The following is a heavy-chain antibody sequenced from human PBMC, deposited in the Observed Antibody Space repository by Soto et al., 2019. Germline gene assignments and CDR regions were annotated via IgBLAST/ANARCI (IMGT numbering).Heavy chain of an antibody. CDR3: ARRGDIAAESGYGMDV. D-gene: IGHD6-13*01. CDR1: GYSFTSYW. Sequence: GESLKISCKGSGYSFTSYWIGWVRQMPGKGLEWMGIIYPGDSDTRYSPSFQGQVTISADKSISTAYLQWSSLKASDTAMYYCARRGDIAAESGYGMDVWGQGTTVTVSS. CDR2: IYPGDSDT. V-gene: IGHV5-51*01. J-gene: IGHJ6*02.